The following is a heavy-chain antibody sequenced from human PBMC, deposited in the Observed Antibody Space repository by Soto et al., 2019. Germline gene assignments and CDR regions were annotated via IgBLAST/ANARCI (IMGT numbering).Heavy chain of an antibody. CDR2: IDYSWST. J-gene: IGHJ4*02. CDR1: GGSISSSDYY. CDR3: ARHPRQGRLDNLDY. D-gene: IGHD4-17*01. Sequence: SETLSLTCTLSGGSISSSDYYWGWIHQPPGRGLEWIASIDYSWSTYYNPSLRSRVTISVDTSKNQLSLRLGSVTAADTAVYSCARHPRQGRLDNLDYWGQGILVTASS. V-gene: IGHV4-39*01.